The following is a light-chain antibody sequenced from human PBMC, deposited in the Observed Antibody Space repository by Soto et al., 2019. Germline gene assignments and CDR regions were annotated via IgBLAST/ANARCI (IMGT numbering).Light chain of an antibody. J-gene: IGLJ2*01. CDR3: AAWDDSLSGVL. V-gene: IGLV1-47*01. CDR1: SSNIGSNY. CDR2: RNN. Sequence: QSVLTQPPSASGTPGQRVTISCSGSSSNIGSNYVFWYQQFPGTAPKLLIHRNNQRPSGVPDRFSGSNSGTSASLVISGLRSEDEADYFCAAWDDSLSGVLFGGGTKLTVL.